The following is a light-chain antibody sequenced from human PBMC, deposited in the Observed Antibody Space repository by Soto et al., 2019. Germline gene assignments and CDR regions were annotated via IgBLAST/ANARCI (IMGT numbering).Light chain of an antibody. CDR1: QSVRGY. CDR2: DAS. J-gene: IGKJ1*01. CDR3: QQYGSSPPWT. Sequence: PGERATLSCRASQSVRGYLAWYQQKPGLAPRLLIYDASSRATGIPDRFSGSGSGTDFTLTISRLEPEDFAVYYCQQYGSSPPWTFGQGTKVDIK. V-gene: IGKV3D-20*01.